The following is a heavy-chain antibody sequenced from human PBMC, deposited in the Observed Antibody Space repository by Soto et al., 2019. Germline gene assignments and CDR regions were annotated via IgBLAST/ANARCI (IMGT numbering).Heavy chain of an antibody. CDR1: GFTFSTYG. Sequence: ALRLSCAASGFTFSTYGMVWVRQAPGKGLECFSYISSSGSTIYYADSVKGRFTISRDNARNSLYLQMNSLRVEDTAVYYCARGVYYDSSGYYDYWYFDLWGRGTLVTGSS. CDR3: ARGVYYDSSGYYDYWYFDL. D-gene: IGHD3-22*01. J-gene: IGHJ2*01. CDR2: ISSSGSTI. V-gene: IGHV3-48*03.